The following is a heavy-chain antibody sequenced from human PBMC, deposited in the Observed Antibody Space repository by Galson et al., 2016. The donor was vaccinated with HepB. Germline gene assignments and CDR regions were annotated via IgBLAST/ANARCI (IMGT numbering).Heavy chain of an antibody. J-gene: IGHJ4*02. V-gene: IGHV4-31*03. Sequence: TLSLTCSVSSGPISSGGLYWSWIRQHPGKGLEWIGYIDYIGSTYYNPSLKSRITMSLDTSKNQFSLNLSSVTAADTAVYYCARGDGAARPDYWGQGTLVTVSS. CDR1: SGPISSGGLY. D-gene: IGHD6-6*01. CDR2: IDYIGST. CDR3: ARGDGAARPDY.